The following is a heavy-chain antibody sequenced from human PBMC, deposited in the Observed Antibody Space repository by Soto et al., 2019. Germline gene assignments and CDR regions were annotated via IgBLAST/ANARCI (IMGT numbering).Heavy chain of an antibody. D-gene: IGHD3-22*01. V-gene: IGHV3-64*01. Sequence: PGGSLRLSCAASGFTFSSYAMSWVRQAPGKGLEYVSGISSNGYSTYYVNSVKGRFTISRDNSKNTLYLQMGSLRAEDMAVYFCARPYDSSAYWGDAFDIWGQGTMVTVSS. J-gene: IGHJ3*02. CDR3: ARPYDSSAYWGDAFDI. CDR1: GFTFSSYA. CDR2: ISSNGYST.